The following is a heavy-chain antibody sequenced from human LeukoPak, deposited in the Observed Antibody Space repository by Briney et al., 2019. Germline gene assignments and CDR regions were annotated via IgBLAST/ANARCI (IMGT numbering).Heavy chain of an antibody. D-gene: IGHD5-18*01. CDR1: GFTFSSYW. CDR3: ARGLRGYSYGYDFDY. V-gene: IGHV3-7*04. Sequence: PGGSLRLSCAASGFTFSSYWMSWVRQAPGKGLEWVANIKQDGSEKYYVDSAKGRFTISRDNAKNSLYLQMNSLRAEDTAVYYCARGLRGYSYGYDFDYWGQGTLVTVSS. CDR2: IKQDGSEK. J-gene: IGHJ4*02.